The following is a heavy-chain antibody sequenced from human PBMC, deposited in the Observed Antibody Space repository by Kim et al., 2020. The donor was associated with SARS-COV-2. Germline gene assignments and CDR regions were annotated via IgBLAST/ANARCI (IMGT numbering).Heavy chain of an antibody. Sequence: GGSLRLSCVASGFSFGTIDMSWVRQAPGKGLKWVSVINRPDDSSYYAESVKGRFTVSSNSARTTLFLQKNILTVDATAVYCWIKATCLDFLVPGTLVTVS. D-gene: IGHD1-26*01. V-gene: IGHV3-23*01. CDR3: IKATCLDF. CDR2: INRPDDSS. CDR1: GFSFGTID. J-gene: IGHJ4*02.